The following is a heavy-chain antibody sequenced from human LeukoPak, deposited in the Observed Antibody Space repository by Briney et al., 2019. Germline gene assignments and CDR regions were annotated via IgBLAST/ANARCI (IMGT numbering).Heavy chain of an antibody. Sequence: GGTLRLSCAVSGYTFSSDDMRGGRRAPGGGVEWGSGISCSGGSTYYTESVKGRVTISGDNSKNKLYLKMNSVTAEDTAVYYCAEPVRFSDSWGQGTLVTVSS. V-gene: IGHV3-23*01. J-gene: IGHJ5*01. CDR3: AEPVRFSDS. CDR2: ISCSGGST. D-gene: IGHD6-6*01. CDR1: GYTFSSDD.